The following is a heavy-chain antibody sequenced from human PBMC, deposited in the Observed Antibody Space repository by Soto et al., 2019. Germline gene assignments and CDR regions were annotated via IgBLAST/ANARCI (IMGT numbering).Heavy chain of an antibody. CDR2: ISGSGGNT. D-gene: IGHD6-19*01. CDR1: GFTFSGYV. CDR3: AKDLCAYSSGSCYFGN. Sequence: PGGSLRLSCAASGFTFSGYVMSWVRQAPGKGLEWVSTISGSGGNTYYADSVKGRFTISRDNSKNTLYLRMNSLRAEDTAVYYCAKDLCAYSSGSCYFGNWGQGTLVTVSS. V-gene: IGHV3-23*01. J-gene: IGHJ4*02.